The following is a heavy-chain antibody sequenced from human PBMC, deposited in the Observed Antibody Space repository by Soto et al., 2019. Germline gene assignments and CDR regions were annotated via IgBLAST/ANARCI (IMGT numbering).Heavy chain of an antibody. CDR3: AIDWEFGY. Sequence: ASVQVAGKASGGTFRSYAISWVRQAPGQGLEWMGVINPSGDSTCSAQKFQGRVTMTRDTSTRTLFMDLSSLRSEDTAVYFCAIDWEFGYWGQGALVTVYS. CDR2: INPSGDST. J-gene: IGHJ4*02. CDR1: GGTFRSYA. D-gene: IGHD1-26*01. V-gene: IGHV1-46*01.